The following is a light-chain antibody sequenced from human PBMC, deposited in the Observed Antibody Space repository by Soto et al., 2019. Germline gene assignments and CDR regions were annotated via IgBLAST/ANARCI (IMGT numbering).Light chain of an antibody. Sequence: GDRVTITCRASQSISSYLNWYQQKPGTAPKLLIYGASSLQSGAPSRFSGSGSGTDFTLTISSLQPEDFATYYCQQSYTTPHFGQGTKLEIK. V-gene: IGKV1-39*01. CDR3: QQSYTTPH. CDR2: GAS. CDR1: QSISSY. J-gene: IGKJ2*01.